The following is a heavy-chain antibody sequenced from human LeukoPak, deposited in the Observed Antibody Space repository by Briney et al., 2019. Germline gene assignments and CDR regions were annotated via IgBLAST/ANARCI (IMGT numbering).Heavy chain of an antibody. Sequence: GGSLRLSCAASGFTVSSNYMSWVRQAPGKGLEWVSVIYSGGSTYYADSVKGRFTISRDNSKNTLYLQMNSLRAEDTAVYYCARDPANTVTTTPRGWGSHDYWGQGTLVTVSS. D-gene: IGHD4-17*01. CDR2: IYSGGST. CDR1: GFTVSSNY. CDR3: ARDPANTVTTTPRGWGSHDY. V-gene: IGHV3-66*01. J-gene: IGHJ4*02.